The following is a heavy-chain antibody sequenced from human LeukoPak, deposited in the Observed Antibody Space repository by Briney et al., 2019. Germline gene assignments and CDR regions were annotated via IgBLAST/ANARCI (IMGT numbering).Heavy chain of an antibody. V-gene: IGHV4-4*07. D-gene: IGHD1-26*01. CDR1: GGSISSYY. CDR2: IYTSGST. J-gene: IGHJ3*02. Sequence: SETLSLTCTVSGGSISSYYWSWIRQPAGKGLEWIGRIYTSGSTNYNPSLKSRVTISVDTSKNQFSLKLSSVTAADTAVYYCARAHGKWEPYAFDIWGQGTMVTVSS. CDR3: ARAHGKWEPYAFDI.